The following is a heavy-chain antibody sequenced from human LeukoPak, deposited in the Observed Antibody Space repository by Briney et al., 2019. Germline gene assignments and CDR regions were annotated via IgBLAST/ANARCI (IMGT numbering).Heavy chain of an antibody. V-gene: IGHV3-23*01. D-gene: IGHD6-25*01. CDR2: ISGSGGST. CDR3: ARDYSGIAAEDWDAFDI. J-gene: IGHJ3*02. Sequence: PGGSLRLSCAASGFTFSSYAMSWVRQAPGKGLEWVSAISGSGGSTYYADSVKGRFTISRDNSKNTLYLQMNSLRAEDTAVYYCARDYSGIAAEDWDAFDIWGQGTMVTVSS. CDR1: GFTFSSYA.